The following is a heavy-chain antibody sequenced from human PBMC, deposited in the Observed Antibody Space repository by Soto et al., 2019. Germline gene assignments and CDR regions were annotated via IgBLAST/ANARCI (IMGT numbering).Heavy chain of an antibody. CDR2: IYPGDSDT. Sequence: PGESLKISCKGSGYSFTTYWIGWVRQMPGKGLEWMGIIYPGDSDTRYSPSFQGQVTFSADKSIATAYLQWSSLKASDTAMYYCATGGYCSSTTCYNFFDYWGQGTLVTVSS. CDR3: ATGGYCSSTTCYNFFDY. D-gene: IGHD2-2*02. J-gene: IGHJ4*02. CDR1: GYSFTTYW. V-gene: IGHV5-51*01.